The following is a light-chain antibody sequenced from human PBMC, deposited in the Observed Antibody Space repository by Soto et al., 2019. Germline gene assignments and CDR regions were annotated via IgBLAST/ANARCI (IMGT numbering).Light chain of an antibody. J-gene: IGLJ1*01. CDR2: RNN. Sequence: QSVLTQPPSASGTPGQRVTISCSGSSSNIGSNYVYWYQQLPGTAPKLLIYRNNQRPSGVPDRFSGSKSGTSASLAISGLRSGDEADYYCAAWDDSLSANYVFGTGTKVTVL. CDR3: AAWDDSLSANYV. CDR1: SSNIGSNY. V-gene: IGLV1-47*01.